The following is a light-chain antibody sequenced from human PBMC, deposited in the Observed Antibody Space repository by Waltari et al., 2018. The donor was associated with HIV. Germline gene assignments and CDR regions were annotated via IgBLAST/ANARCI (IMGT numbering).Light chain of an antibody. Sequence: QSALTQPASVSGSPGQSITISCTGTSDLRDYKSVSWYQHHPGQAPKVIIYEVNNRPSGVSSRFSGSISGNTASLTISGLQAEDEADYFCTSYISSASPEFGGGTKVTVL. CDR3: TSYISSASPE. CDR1: SDLRDYKS. V-gene: IGLV2-14*01. CDR2: EVN. J-gene: IGLJ3*02.